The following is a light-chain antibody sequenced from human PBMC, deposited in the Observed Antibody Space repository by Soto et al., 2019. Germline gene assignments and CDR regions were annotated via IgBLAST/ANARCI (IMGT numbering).Light chain of an antibody. CDR2: DAS. V-gene: IGKV1-5*01. CDR3: QQYNSYSGT. J-gene: IGKJ1*01. CDR1: QSISIW. Sequence: DIQMPQSPSTLSASVGDRVTITCRASQSISIWLAWNQQKPGKAPKLLIYDASSLESGAPSRFSGSGSGTEFTLTISSLQPDDFATYYCQQYNSYSGTFGQGTKVDIK.